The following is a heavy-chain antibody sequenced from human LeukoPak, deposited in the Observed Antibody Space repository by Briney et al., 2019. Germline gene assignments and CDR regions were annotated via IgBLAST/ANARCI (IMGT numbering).Heavy chain of an antibody. Sequence: ASVNVSCKASGYSFTSYGISWVRQAAGQGLEGMGWISAYNGNTDYAQKLQGRVTMTTDTSTSTAYMELRSLRSDDTAVYYCAGVSGVVADDAFDIWGQGTMVTVSS. CDR3: AGVSGVVADDAFDI. J-gene: IGHJ3*02. D-gene: IGHD2-15*01. CDR2: ISAYNGNT. CDR1: GYSFTSYG. V-gene: IGHV1-18*01.